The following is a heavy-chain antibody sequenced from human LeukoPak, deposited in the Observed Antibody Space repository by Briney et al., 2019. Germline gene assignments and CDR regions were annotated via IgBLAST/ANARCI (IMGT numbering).Heavy chain of an antibody. D-gene: IGHD6-19*01. Sequence: GGSLRLSCAASGFTFSSYSMNWVRQAPGKGLEWVSSISSDSSYIYYADSVKGRFTVSRDNSKNSLYLQMNSLRAEDTAVCYCARHRYSSGRYSDYWGQGTLVTVSS. CDR2: ISSDSSYI. J-gene: IGHJ4*02. CDR1: GFTFSSYS. V-gene: IGHV3-21*01. CDR3: ARHRYSSGRYSDY.